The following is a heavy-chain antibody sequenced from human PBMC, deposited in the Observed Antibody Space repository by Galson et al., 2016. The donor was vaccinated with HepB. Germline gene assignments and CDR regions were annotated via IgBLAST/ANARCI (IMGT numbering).Heavy chain of an antibody. V-gene: IGHV3-23*01. CDR3: GKLGGDYYHWYFDL. CDR1: GLSFTNHD. J-gene: IGHJ2*01. Sequence: SVRLSCAASGLSFTNHDMSWVRKTPGKGLEWNSLISGRGVSTYYADSVKGRFTISRHNFKHTLYLQMNRLRPEDTAVYYCGKLGGDYYHWYFDLWGRGTLVTVSS. D-gene: IGHD3-22*01. CDR2: ISGRGVST.